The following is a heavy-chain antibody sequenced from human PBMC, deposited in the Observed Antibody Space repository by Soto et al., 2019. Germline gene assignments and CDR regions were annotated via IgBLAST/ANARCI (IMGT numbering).Heavy chain of an antibody. CDR3: ARRGSSGAFDI. V-gene: IGHV3-74*01. CDR1: GFTFSNFW. J-gene: IGHJ3*02. D-gene: IGHD1-26*01. CDR2: INGDGTSK. Sequence: EVQLEESGGGSIQPGGSLRLSCSVSGFTFSNFWMHWVRQIPGKGLVWVARINGDGTSKKYADSVKGRFTISRDNVKNTLYLQMKSLNVDDTAMYYCARRGSSGAFDIWGQGTMVTVSS.